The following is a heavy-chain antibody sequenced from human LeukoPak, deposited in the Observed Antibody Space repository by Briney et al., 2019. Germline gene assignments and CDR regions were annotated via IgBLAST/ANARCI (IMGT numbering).Heavy chain of an antibody. CDR3: AGEGHYYDSSGYYYGGEDY. J-gene: IGHJ4*02. V-gene: IGHV4-4*07. CDR1: GGSIGSYY. CDR2: IYTRGST. D-gene: IGHD3-22*01. Sequence: SETLSLTCTVSGGSIGSYYWSWIRQPAGKGLEWIGRIYTRGSTNYNPSLKSRVTMSVDTSKNQFSLKLSSVTAADTAVYYCAGEGHYYDSSGYYYGGEDYWGQGTLVTVSS.